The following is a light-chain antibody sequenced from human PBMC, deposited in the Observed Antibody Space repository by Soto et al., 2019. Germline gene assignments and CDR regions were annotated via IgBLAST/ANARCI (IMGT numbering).Light chain of an antibody. Sequence: EIVLTQSPATLSLSPGERATLSCRASQNVGFYLAWYQQKPGQAPRLLIYDASNRATGIPARFRGSGSGTDFTLTISSLEPEDFAVYYCQQRRHWPPLTFGGGTKVEIK. CDR1: QNVGFY. V-gene: IGKV3-11*01. J-gene: IGKJ4*01. CDR3: QQRRHWPPLT. CDR2: DAS.